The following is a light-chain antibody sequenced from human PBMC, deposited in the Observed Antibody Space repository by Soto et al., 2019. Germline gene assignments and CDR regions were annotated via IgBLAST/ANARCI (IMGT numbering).Light chain of an antibody. CDR2: DVS. Sequence: QSALTQPASVSGSPGQSITISCTGTSSDVGGYNYVSWYQQHPGKAPKLMIYDVSNRPSGVSNRFSGSKSGNTASQTISGLQAEDEADYYCSSYTSSSTLEVFGTGTKLTVL. CDR3: SSYTSSSTLEV. CDR1: SSDVGGYNY. J-gene: IGLJ1*01. V-gene: IGLV2-14*01.